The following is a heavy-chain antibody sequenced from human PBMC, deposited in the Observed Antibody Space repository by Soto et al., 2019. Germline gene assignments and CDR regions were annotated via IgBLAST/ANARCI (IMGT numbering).Heavy chain of an antibody. CDR1: GFTFSSYA. CDR2: ISGSGGST. CDR3: AKGLGSSSGDGDYFDY. D-gene: IGHD6-6*01. V-gene: IGHV3-23*01. J-gene: IGHJ4*02. Sequence: GGSLRLSCAASGFTFSSYAMSWVRQAPGKGLEWVSAISGSGGSTYYADSVKGRFTISRDNSKNTLYLQMYSLRAEDTAVYYCAKGLGSSSGDGDYFDYWGQGTLVTVSS.